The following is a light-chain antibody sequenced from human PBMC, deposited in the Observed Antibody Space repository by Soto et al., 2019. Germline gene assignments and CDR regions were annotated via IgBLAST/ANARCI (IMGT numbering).Light chain of an antibody. CDR3: QQYGSSPKT. Sequence: EIVLTQSPGTPSLSPGERATLSCRASQSVSSSYLAWYQQKPGQAPRLLIYGASSRATGIPDRFSGSGSGTDFTLTISRLEPEDFAVYYCQQYGSSPKTFGQGTKVDI. J-gene: IGKJ1*01. CDR2: GAS. CDR1: QSVSSSY. V-gene: IGKV3-20*01.